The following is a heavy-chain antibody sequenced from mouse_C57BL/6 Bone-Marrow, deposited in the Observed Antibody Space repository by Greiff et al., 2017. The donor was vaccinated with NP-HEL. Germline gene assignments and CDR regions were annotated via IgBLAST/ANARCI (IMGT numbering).Heavy chain of an antibody. Sequence: VQLQQSGPVLVKPGASVKMSCKASGYTFTDYYMNWVKQSHGKSLEWIGVINPYNGGTSYNQKFKGKGTLTVDKSYSTAYMELNSLTSEDSAVYYCARNRGCLLFAYWGQGTLVTVSA. J-gene: IGHJ3*01. CDR3: ARNRGCLLFAY. CDR2: INPYNGGT. D-gene: IGHD2-3*01. CDR1: GYTFTDYY. V-gene: IGHV1-19*01.